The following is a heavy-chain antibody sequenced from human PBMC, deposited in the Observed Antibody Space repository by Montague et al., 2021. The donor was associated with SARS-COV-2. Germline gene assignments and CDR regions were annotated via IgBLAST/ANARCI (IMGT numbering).Heavy chain of an antibody. J-gene: IGHJ4*02. V-gene: IGHV3-23*01. CDR1: GFTFSSYA. CDR2: ISGSGGST. D-gene: IGHD4-17*01. CDR3: AKDTDGDTGWYFDY. Sequence: LRLSWSASGFTFSSYAMSWVRQAPGKGLEWVSAISGSGGSTYYADSVKGRFTISRDNSKNTLYLQMNSLRAEDTAVYYCAKDTDGDTGWYFDYWGQGTLVTVSS.